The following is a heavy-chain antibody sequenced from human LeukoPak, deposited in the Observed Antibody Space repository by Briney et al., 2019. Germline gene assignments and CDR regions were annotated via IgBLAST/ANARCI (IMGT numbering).Heavy chain of an antibody. D-gene: IGHD1-1*01. Sequence: GESLKISCKASGYSFTNYWIGWVRQMPGKGLEWVAMINPDDTNIAYSPSFQGQVTISADRSISTAYLQWSSLKASDTAMYYCARPRRAERDEDFWGQGTLVTVSP. CDR1: GYSFTNYW. V-gene: IGHV5-51*01. CDR3: ARPRRAERDEDF. CDR2: INPDDTNI. J-gene: IGHJ4*02.